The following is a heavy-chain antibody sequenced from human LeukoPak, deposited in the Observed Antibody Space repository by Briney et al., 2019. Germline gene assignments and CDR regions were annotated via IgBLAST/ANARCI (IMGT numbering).Heavy chain of an antibody. D-gene: IGHD3-9*01. CDR2: ISGSGANT. Sequence: GGSLRLSCAASKFTFSTSAMSWVRQAPGKGLEWVSAISGSGANTYYVDSVKGRFTISRDNSKNTLFLEMSSLRSDDTAVYYCAKESQTYYDIMTGYPNYYFDYWGQGTLVTVSS. V-gene: IGHV3-23*01. CDR1: KFTFSTSA. J-gene: IGHJ4*02. CDR3: AKESQTYYDIMTGYPNYYFDY.